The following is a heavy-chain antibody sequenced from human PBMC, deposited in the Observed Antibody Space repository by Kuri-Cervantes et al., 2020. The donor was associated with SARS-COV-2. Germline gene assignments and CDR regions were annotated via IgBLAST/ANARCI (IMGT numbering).Heavy chain of an antibody. CDR2: MNPASGNT. Sequence: ASVKVSCKASGYTFNIHYINWVRQATGHGLEWMGWMNPASGNTSYAQKFQGRVTMISNTSITTAYMELSSLTSEDTAVYYCTRQRVVTGAMQYYYGVDVWGQGTTVTVSS. J-gene: IGHJ6*02. D-gene: IGHD2-2*01. CDR1: GYTFNIHY. V-gene: IGHV1-8*02. CDR3: TRQRVVTGAMQYYYGVDV.